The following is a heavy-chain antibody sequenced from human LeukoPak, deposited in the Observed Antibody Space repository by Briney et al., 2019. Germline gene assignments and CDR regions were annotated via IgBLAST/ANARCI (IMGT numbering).Heavy chain of an antibody. CDR1: GGTFSSNE. D-gene: IGHD6-13*01. CDR2: IIPNLGTA. CDR3: ARWASIIYDSNWYPPLDY. V-gene: IGHV1-69*04. Sequence: GASVKVSCKASGGTFSSNEISWVRQAPGQGLEWMGRIIPNLGTANYAQSFQGRVTITADKSTSTAYMELSSLRSEDTAVYFCARWASIIYDSNWYPPLDYWGRGTLVTVSS. J-gene: IGHJ4*02.